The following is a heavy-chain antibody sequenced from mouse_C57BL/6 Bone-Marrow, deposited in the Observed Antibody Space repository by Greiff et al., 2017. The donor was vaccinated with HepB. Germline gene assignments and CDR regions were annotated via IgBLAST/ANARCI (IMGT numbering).Heavy chain of an antibody. CDR2: IYPGDGDT. V-gene: IGHV1-82*01. CDR1: GYAFSSSW. CDR3: ARQYYYGRGFAY. J-gene: IGHJ3*01. D-gene: IGHD1-1*01. Sequence: VQLQQSGPELVKPGASVKISCKASGYAFSSSWMNWVKQRPGKGLEWIGRIYPGDGDTNYNGKFKGKATLTADKSSSTAYMQLSSLTSEDSAVYFCARQYYYGRGFAYWGQGTLVTVS.